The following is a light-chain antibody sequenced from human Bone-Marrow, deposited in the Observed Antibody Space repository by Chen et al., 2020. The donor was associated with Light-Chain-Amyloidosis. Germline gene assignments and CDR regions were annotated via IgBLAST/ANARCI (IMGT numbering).Light chain of an antibody. CDR1: NIGSTS. CDR2: DDS. V-gene: IGLV3-21*02. Sequence: SYVLTQPSSVSVAPGQTATIACGGNNIGSTSVHWYQQTPGQAPLLVVYDDSDRPSGNPERLSGSTSGNTATRTISRVEAGDEADYYCQVWDRSSDRPVFGGGTKLTVL. J-gene: IGLJ3*02. CDR3: QVWDRSSDRPV.